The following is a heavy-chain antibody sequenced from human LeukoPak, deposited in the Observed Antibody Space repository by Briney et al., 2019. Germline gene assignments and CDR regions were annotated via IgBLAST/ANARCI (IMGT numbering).Heavy chain of an antibody. CDR1: GGSVSSGSYY. CDR2: INHSGSA. D-gene: IGHD2-15*01. V-gene: IGHV4-39*07. Sequence: SETLSLTCTVSGGSVSSGSYYWSWIRQPPGKGLEWIGEINHSGSANYNPSLKSRVTISVDTSKNQFSLKLSSVTAADTAVYYCARGKVVVVVAATQGDAFDIWGQGTMVTVSS. J-gene: IGHJ3*02. CDR3: ARGKVVVVVAATQGDAFDI.